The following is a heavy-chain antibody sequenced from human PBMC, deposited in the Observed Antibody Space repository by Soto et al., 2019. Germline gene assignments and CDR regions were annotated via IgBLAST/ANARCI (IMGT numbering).Heavy chain of an antibody. CDR3: ARASYSSGPTFDY. CDR1: GDTISTGGYS. Sequence: SETLSLTCGVSGDTISTGGYSWAWIRQPPGKALEWIGHTYHSGNPYYNPSLKSRVIISVDRSKNQFSLKVSSVTAADMAVYYCARASYSSGPTFDYWGQGTLVTVSS. J-gene: IGHJ4*02. CDR2: TYHSGNP. V-gene: IGHV4-30-2*01. D-gene: IGHD6-19*01.